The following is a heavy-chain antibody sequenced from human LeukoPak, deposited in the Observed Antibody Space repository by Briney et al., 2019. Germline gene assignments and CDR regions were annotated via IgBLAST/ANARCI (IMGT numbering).Heavy chain of an antibody. D-gene: IGHD4-17*01. J-gene: IGHJ6*03. Sequence: PSETLSLTCTVSGGSISSYYWSWIRQPAGKGLEWIGRIYTSGSTNYNPSPKSRVTMSVDTSKNQFSLKLSSVTAADTAVYYCARDYGDYAYYYYYMDVWGKGTTVTVSS. CDR2: IYTSGST. CDR3: ARDYGDYAYYYYYMDV. V-gene: IGHV4-4*07. CDR1: GGSISSYY.